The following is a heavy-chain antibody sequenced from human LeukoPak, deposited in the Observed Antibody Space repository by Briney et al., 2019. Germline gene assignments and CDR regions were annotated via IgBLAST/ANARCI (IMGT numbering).Heavy chain of an antibody. D-gene: IGHD6-13*01. V-gene: IGHV1-69*04. J-gene: IGHJ6*02. CDR2: IIPILGIA. CDR1: GGTFSSYA. Sequence: ASVNVSCTASGGTFSSYAISWVRQAPGQGLEWMGRIIPILGIANYAQKFQGRVTITADKSTSTAYMELSSLRSEDTAVYYCARSVVPPRTRGSSWYEYYYYYYGMDVWGQGTTVTVSS. CDR3: ARSVVPPRTRGSSWYEYYYYYYGMDV.